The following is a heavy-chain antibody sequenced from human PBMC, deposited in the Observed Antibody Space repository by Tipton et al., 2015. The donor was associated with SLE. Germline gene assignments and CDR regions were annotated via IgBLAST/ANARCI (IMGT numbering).Heavy chain of an antibody. V-gene: IGHV4-59*01. CDR1: GDSISNYY. J-gene: IGHJ4*02. CDR3: ARDPFGSGYYPH. D-gene: IGHD3-3*01. CDR2: IHFSGSI. Sequence: TLSLTCTVSGDSISNYYWSWIRQPPGRGLEWIGSIHFSGSIYYNPSLKSRVTISVDTSKNQFSLRLSSLTAADTAVYYCARDPFGSGYYPHWGQGTLVTVSS.